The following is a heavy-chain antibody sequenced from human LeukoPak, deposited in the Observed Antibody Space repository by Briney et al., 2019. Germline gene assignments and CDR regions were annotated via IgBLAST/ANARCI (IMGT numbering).Heavy chain of an antibody. J-gene: IGHJ4*02. CDR2: ISSSSYI. V-gene: IGHV3-69-1*01. D-gene: IGHD2-15*01. Sequence: GGSLRLSCAGSGYIFGNMWMSWVRQAPGKGLEWVSSISSSSYIYYADSVKGRFTISRDNAKNSLYLQMNSLRAEDTAVYYCARGGVSRTQIVVVVAANDYWGQGTLVTVSS. CDR3: ARGGVSRTQIVVVVAANDY. CDR1: GYIFGNMW.